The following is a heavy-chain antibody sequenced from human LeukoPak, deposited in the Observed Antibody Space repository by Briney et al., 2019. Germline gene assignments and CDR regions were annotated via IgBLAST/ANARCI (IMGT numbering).Heavy chain of an antibody. CDR3: ARISHRGTTTNY. D-gene: IGHD1-7*01. CDR2: ISSSGSTI. J-gene: IGHJ4*02. V-gene: IGHV3-48*04. CDR1: GFTFSNYG. Sequence: GGSLRLSCAASGFTFSNYGVNWVRQAPGKGLEWVSYISSSGSTIYYADSVKGRFTISRDNAKNSLYLQMNSLRAEDTAVYYCARISHRGTTTNYWGQGTLVTVSS.